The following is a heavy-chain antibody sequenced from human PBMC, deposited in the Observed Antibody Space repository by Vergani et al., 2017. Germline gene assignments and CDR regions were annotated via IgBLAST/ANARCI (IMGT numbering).Heavy chain of an antibody. CDR2: IYYSGST. CDR3: ARERFRNAFDI. V-gene: IGHV4-59*01. CDR1: GGSISSYY. J-gene: IGHJ3*02. Sequence: QVQLQESGPGLVKPSETLSLTCTVSGGSISSYYWSWIRQPPGKGLEWIGYIYYSGSTNYNPSRKSRVTISVDTSKNQFSRKLSSGTAADTAVYYCARERFRNAFDIWGQGTMVTVSS. D-gene: IGHD1-14*01.